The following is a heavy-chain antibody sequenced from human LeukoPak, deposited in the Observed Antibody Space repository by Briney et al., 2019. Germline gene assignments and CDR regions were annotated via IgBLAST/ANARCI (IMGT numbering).Heavy chain of an antibody. CDR2: IKSKTDGGTT. V-gene: IGHV3-15*01. Sequence: GGSLRLSCAASGFTFSNAWMSWVRQAPGKGLEWVGRIKSKTDGGTTDYAAPVKGRFTISRDDSKNTLYLQMNSLRTEDTAVYYCTTADLALGVDYWGQGTLVSVSS. CDR3: TTADLALGVDY. J-gene: IGHJ4*02. CDR1: GFTFSNAW. D-gene: IGHD3-16*01.